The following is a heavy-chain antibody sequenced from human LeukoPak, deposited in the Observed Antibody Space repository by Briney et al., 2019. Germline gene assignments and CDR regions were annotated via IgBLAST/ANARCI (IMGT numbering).Heavy chain of an antibody. V-gene: IGHV3-21*01. CDR1: GFAFTNYA. D-gene: IGHD2-2*01. CDR2: ISSSGRHI. J-gene: IGHJ6*03. CDR3: ARDRTAQLHNYCDYMDV. Sequence: GGSLRLSCGASGFAFTNYAISWVRQAPGKGLEWVSSISSSGRHIYYAHSEKGRFPISRDNAKNSLSLLMNSLRAEETAVYYCARDRTAQLHNYCDYMDVWGKGTTLTISS.